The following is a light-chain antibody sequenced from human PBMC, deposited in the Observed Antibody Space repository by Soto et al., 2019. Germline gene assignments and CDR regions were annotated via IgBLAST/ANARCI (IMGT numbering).Light chain of an antibody. CDR3: SSSAGIYHFLV. V-gene: IGLV2-14*01. CDR2: EVS. J-gene: IGLJ3*02. Sequence: QSVLTQPASVSGSPGQSITISCTGTSSDVGGYKYVSWYQQHPDKAPKLIIFEVSNRPSGISSRFSGSKSGNTASLTISGLQAEDEADYYCSSSAGIYHFLVFGGGTKVTVL. CDR1: SSDVGGYKY.